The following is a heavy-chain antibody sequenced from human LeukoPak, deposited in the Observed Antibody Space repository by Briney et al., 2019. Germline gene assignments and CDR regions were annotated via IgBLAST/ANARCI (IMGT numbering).Heavy chain of an antibody. CDR1: GFTFSSYS. Sequence: GSLRLSCAASGFTFSSYSMNWVRQPPGKGLEWIGSIYYSGSTSYNPSLKSRVTISVDTSKNQFSLKLSSVTAADTAVYYCASISGSWYEYWYFDLWGRGTLVTVSS. CDR2: IYYSGST. D-gene: IGHD6-13*01. CDR3: ASISGSWYEYWYFDL. V-gene: IGHV4-39*07. J-gene: IGHJ2*01.